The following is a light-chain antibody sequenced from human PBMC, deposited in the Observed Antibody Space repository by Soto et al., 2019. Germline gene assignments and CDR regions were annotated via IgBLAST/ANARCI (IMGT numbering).Light chain of an antibody. V-gene: IGKV3-20*01. CDR3: QQYGSSPIT. Sequence: EIVLTQSPATLSLSPGERATLSCRASQSVSIYLAWYQQRPGQAPRLLIYDASNRATGIPARFSGSGSGTDFTLTISRLEPEDFAVYYCQQYGSSPITFGQGTRLEI. CDR2: DAS. J-gene: IGKJ5*01. CDR1: QSVSIY.